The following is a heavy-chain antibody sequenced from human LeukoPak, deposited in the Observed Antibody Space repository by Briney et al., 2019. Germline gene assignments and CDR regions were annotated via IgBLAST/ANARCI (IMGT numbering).Heavy chain of an antibody. CDR2: IFHSGST. J-gene: IGHJ4*02. CDR1: GGSISGSNW. CDR3: ARGGSSYGEIGGY. V-gene: IGHV4-4*01. Sequence: SETLSLTCTVSGGSISGSNWWSWGRPPPGKGLEWIGEIFHSGSTNYNSSLKSRVTMSGDKSKNQLSMSLNSVTAADTAVYCCARGGSSYGEIGGYWGQGTLVTVSS. D-gene: IGHD4/OR15-4a*01.